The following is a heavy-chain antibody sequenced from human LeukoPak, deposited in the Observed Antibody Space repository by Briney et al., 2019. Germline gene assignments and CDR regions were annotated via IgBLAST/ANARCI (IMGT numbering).Heavy chain of an antibody. V-gene: IGHV1-69*13. CDR1: GGTFSSYA. Sequence: SVKVSCKASGGTFSSYAISWVRQAPGQGLEWMGGIIPIFGTANYAQKLQGRVTITADESTSTAYMELSRLRSEDAAVYYCARGNLMSVGAFDIWGQGTMVTVSS. CDR2: IIPIFGTA. J-gene: IGHJ3*02. CDR3: ARGNLMSVGAFDI. D-gene: IGHD3-10*02.